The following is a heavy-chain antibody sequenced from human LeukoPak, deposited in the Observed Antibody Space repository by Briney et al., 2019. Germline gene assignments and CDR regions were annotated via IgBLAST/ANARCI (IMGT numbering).Heavy chain of an antibody. CDR2: ISSSSSYI. Sequence: PGGSLRLSCAASGFTFSSYSMNWVCQAPGKGLEWVSSISSSSSYIYYADSVKGRFTISRDNAKNSLYLQMNSLRAEDTAVYYCAREGVIAVAGLDYWGQGTLVTVSS. CDR3: AREGVIAVAGLDY. J-gene: IGHJ4*02. CDR1: GFTFSSYS. D-gene: IGHD6-19*01. V-gene: IGHV3-21*01.